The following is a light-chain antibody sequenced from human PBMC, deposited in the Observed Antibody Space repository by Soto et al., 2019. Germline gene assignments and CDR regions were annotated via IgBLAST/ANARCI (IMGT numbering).Light chain of an antibody. J-gene: IGKJ5*01. V-gene: IGKV3-15*01. CDR2: DAS. CDR3: QQYYNWPRT. Sequence: EIVITQSPGTLSVSPGERATLSCRASQSVSSNLAWYQQKPGQAPRLLISDASTRATGLPARFSGTGSGTEFTLTINSLQAEDSAVYYCQQYYNWPRTFGQGTRLEIK. CDR1: QSVSSN.